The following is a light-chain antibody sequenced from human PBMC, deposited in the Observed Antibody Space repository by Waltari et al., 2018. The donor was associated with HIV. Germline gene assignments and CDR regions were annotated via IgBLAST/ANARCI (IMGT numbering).Light chain of an antibody. V-gene: IGKV3-15*01. CDR3: QQYNNWPPWT. CDR1: QNINSN. Sequence: EIVMTQSPATLSVSPGERATLPCRASQNINSNLAWYQQKPGQAPRLLIYGASTRATGVPGRFSGSGSGTEFTLTVSSLQSEDFAVYYCQQYNNWPPWTFGQGTKVEIK. CDR2: GAS. J-gene: IGKJ1*01.